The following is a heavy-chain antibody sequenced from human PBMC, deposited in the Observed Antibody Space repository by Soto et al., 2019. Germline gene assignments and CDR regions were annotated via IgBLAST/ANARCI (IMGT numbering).Heavy chain of an antibody. J-gene: IGHJ6*02. CDR1: GYTFTSYG. CDR2: ISAYNGNT. CDR3: ARDGVDTATGYYYGMDV. D-gene: IGHD5-18*01. V-gene: IGHV1-18*01. Sequence: QVQLVQSGAEVKKPGASVKVSCKASGYTFTSYGISWVRQAPGQGLEWMGWISAYNGNTNYAQKLQGRVTMTTDTSTSTAYMEPRSLRSDDTAVYYWARDGVDTATGYYYGMDVWGQGTTVTVSS.